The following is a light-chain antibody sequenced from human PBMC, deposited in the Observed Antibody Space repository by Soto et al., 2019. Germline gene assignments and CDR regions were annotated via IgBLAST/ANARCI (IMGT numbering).Light chain of an antibody. J-gene: IGKJ1*01. CDR2: GAS. CDR1: QSVSSGY. Sequence: EIVLTQPPNTLSLSPGETATLSCRASQSVSSGYLVWYQQKPGQAPRLLIYGASTRATGIPDRFSGSGSGTDFTLTISRLEPEDFAVYYCQQRRSWPRAFGQGTKVDIK. V-gene: IGKV3D-20*02. CDR3: QQRRSWPRA.